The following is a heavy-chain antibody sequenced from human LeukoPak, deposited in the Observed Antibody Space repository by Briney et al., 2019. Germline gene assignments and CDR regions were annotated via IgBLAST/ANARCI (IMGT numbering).Heavy chain of an antibody. CDR1: GGSISSSSYY. J-gene: IGHJ4*02. Sequence: PSETLSLTCTVSGGSISSSSYYWGWIRQPPGKGLEWVSAISGSGGSTYYADSVKGRFTISRDNSKNTLYLQMNSLRAEDTAVYYCAKAVRLVGATVGLFDYWGQGTLVTVSS. CDR3: AKAVRLVGATVGLFDY. V-gene: IGHV3-23*01. D-gene: IGHD1-26*01. CDR2: ISGSGGST.